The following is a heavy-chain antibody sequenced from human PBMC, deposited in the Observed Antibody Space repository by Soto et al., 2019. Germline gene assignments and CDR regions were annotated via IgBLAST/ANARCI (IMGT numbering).Heavy chain of an antibody. CDR2: IDPSDSYT. D-gene: IGHD5-12*01. CDR3: ARLAMATRRGYYGMDV. Sequence: GESLKISCKGSGYSFSSYWISWVRQMPGKSLERMGRIDPSDSYTNYSPSFQGHVTISADKSISTAYLQWSSLKASDTAMYYCARLAMATRRGYYGMDVWGQGTTVTVSS. V-gene: IGHV5-10-1*01. CDR1: GYSFSSYW. J-gene: IGHJ6*02.